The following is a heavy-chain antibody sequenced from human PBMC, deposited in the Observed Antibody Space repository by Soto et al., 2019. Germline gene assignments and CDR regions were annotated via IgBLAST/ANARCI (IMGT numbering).Heavy chain of an antibody. V-gene: IGHV3-23*01. J-gene: IGHJ4*02. CDR3: VTAVRTRLDN. D-gene: IGHD3-10*01. CDR2: IRQSGDRS. Sequence: GSLRLSCAASGFIFSNFSMYWVRRAPGKGLEWVSSIRQSGDRSSYADSAKGRFTISRDNSKNTLYLQMNGLRLDDTAVYYCVTAVRTRLDNWGPGTLVTVSS. CDR1: GFIFSNFS.